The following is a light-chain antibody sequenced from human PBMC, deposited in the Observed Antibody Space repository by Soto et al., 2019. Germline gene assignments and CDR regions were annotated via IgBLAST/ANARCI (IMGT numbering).Light chain of an antibody. CDR1: SSTIGSNT. J-gene: IGLJ2*01. CDR3: ATWDDRMIGVV. V-gene: IGLV1-44*01. CDR2: YND. Sequence: QSVLTQPPSASETPGQRVTISCSGSSSTIGSNTVNSYQQLPGTAPKLLIYYNDQRPSGVPDRFSGSKSVTSASLAISGLQSEDEADYYCATWDDRMIGVVFGGGTKLTVL.